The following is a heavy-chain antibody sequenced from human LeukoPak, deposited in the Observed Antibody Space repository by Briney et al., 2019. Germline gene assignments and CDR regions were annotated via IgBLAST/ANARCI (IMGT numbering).Heavy chain of an antibody. J-gene: IGHJ3*02. CDR2: ISYDGSNK. CDR3: AKVGGCSSTSCYHDAFDI. Sequence: GGSLRLSCAASGFTFSSYGMHWVRQAPGKGPEWVAVISYDGSNKYYADSVKGRFTISRDNSKNTLYLQMNSLRAEDTAVYYCAKVGGCSSTSCYHDAFDIWGQGTMVTVSS. D-gene: IGHD2-2*01. V-gene: IGHV3-30*18. CDR1: GFTFSSYG.